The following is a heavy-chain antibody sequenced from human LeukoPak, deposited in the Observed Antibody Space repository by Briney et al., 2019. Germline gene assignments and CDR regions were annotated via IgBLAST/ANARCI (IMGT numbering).Heavy chain of an antibody. CDR1: GGSISSYY. J-gene: IGHJ4*02. CDR3: ARDPSSSGSYYDY. Sequence: SETLSLTCTVSGGSISSYYWSWIRQPPGKGLECIGYNYYSGSTNYNPSLKSRVTISVDTSKNQFSLKLSSVTAADTAVYYCARDPSSSGSYYDYWGQGTLVTVSS. D-gene: IGHD3-10*01. V-gene: IGHV4-59*01. CDR2: NYYSGST.